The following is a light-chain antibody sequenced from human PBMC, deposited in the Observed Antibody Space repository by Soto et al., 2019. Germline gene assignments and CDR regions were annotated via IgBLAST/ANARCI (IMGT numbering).Light chain of an antibody. J-gene: IGKJ4*01. CDR3: PKHHSAPLT. CDR1: QIVSSG. CDR2: AAS. V-gene: IGKV1-39*01. Sequence: DIRITRSRSSVSACVGDRFTITWRARQIVSSGLSWYQHKPGKAPKLLISAASSLQPGVPSTFSGSPSGTDFPPTLTSPQPEAVPAYYSPKHHSAPLTFGRGT.